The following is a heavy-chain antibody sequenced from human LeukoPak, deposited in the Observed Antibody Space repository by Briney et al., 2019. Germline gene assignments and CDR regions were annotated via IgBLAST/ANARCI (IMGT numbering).Heavy chain of an antibody. V-gene: IGHV3-23*01. CDR1: GFTFSTYA. J-gene: IGHJ4*02. Sequence: PGGSLRLSCAASGFTFSTYAMSWVRQAPGKGLERGSVISASGGTSYYANSVKGRFTISRGSSKSTLYLHMSSLRAEDTAVYFCAKQGFYIAYPDFDSWGQGTLVTVSS. CDR2: ISASGGTS. D-gene: IGHD2-2*02. CDR3: AKQGFYIAYPDFDS.